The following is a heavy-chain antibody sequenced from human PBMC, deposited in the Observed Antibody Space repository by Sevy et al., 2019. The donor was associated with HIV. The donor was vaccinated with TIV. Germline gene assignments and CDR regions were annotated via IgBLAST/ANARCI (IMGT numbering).Heavy chain of an antibody. Sequence: ASVKVSCKASGYTFTGYYMHWVRQAPGQGLEWMGWINPNSGGTNYPQKFQGRVTMTRDTSISTAYMELSRLRSDDTDTYYCARDGSSWYWWFDPWGQGTLVTVSS. V-gene: IGHV1-2*02. CDR3: ARDGSSWYWWFDP. J-gene: IGHJ5*02. CDR2: INPNSGGT. CDR1: GYTFTGYY. D-gene: IGHD6-13*01.